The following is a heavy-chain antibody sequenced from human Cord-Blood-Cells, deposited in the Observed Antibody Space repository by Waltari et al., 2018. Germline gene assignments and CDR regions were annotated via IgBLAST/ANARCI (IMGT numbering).Heavy chain of an antibody. D-gene: IGHD6-6*01. J-gene: IGHJ4*02. CDR2: IYYSGST. Sequence: QLQLQESGPGLVKPSETLSLPCTVPGGPISSSSYYWGWIRQPPGKGLEWIGSIYYSGSTYYNPSLKSRVTISVDTSKNQFSLKLSSVTAADTAVYYCARSRNFDYWGQGTLVTVSS. CDR1: GGPISSSSYY. CDR3: ARSRNFDY. V-gene: IGHV4-39*01.